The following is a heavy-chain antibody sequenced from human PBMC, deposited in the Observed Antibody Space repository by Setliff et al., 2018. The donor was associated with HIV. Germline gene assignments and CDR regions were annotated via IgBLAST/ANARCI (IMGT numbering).Heavy chain of an antibody. J-gene: IGHJ4*02. CDR1: GFTFDDYG. D-gene: IGHD3-22*01. Sequence: GGSLRLSCAASGFTFDDYGMSWVRQAPGKGLEWVSGINWNGGSTRYADSVKCRFTISRNNAKKSLYLQMNSLRAADTAVYYCARFDDNGYWVDLWGQGTLVTVSS. CDR2: INWNGGST. V-gene: IGHV3-20*04. CDR3: ARFDDNGYWVDL.